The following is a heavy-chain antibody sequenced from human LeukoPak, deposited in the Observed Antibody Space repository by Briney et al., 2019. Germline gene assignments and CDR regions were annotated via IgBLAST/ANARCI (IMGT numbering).Heavy chain of an antibody. CDR1: GYTFTSYG. Sequence: ASVKVSCKASGYTFTSYGISWVRQAPGQGLEWMGWISAYNGNTNYAQKLQGRVTMTTDASTSTAYMELRSLRSDDTAVYYCAKVPSSSWSLTPDYFDCWGQGTLVTVSS. J-gene: IGHJ4*02. CDR2: ISAYNGNT. D-gene: IGHD6-13*01. CDR3: AKVPSSSWSLTPDYFDC. V-gene: IGHV1-18*01.